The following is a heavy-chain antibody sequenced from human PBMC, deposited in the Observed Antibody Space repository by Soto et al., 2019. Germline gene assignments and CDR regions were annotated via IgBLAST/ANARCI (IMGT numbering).Heavy chain of an antibody. D-gene: IGHD3-16*02. CDR2: IYYNGGT. V-gene: IGHV4-61*01. Sequence: SETLSLTCTVSGDSVNSENSYWNWIRQAPGKGPEWIAYIYYNGGTNYNPSLKGRATTLLNTCTHQFSLTITSVTAADTAVSFYSRNGSQGPGVIGHYWSRGTLVTVSS. J-gene: IGHJ4*02. CDR1: GDSVNSENSY. CDR3: SRNGSQGPGVIGHY.